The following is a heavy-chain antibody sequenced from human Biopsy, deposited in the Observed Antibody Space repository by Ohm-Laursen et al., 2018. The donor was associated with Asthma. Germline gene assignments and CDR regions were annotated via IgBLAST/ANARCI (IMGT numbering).Heavy chain of an antibody. V-gene: IGHV1-69*15. J-gene: IGHJ4*02. CDR3: ARDYDGDYVQRHLPLAY. CDR1: GGTFSTFG. D-gene: IGHD4-17*01. CDR2: IIPFYGTA. Sequence: GSSVKVSCKSSGGTFSTFGISWVRQAPGQGLEWMGRIIPFYGTATYARNFQGRLTLTADESTSTAYMELSSLRSEDTAVYFCARDYDGDYVQRHLPLAYWGQGTLVTVSS.